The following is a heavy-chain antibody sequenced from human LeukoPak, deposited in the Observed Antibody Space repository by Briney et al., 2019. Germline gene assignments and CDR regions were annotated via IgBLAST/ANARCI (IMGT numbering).Heavy chain of an antibody. J-gene: IGHJ5*02. CDR2: ISAYNGNT. V-gene: IGHV1-18*01. CDR3: ARVEGDIVVVPTNDP. D-gene: IGHD2-2*01. Sequence: ASVKVSCKASGYTFTSYGISWVRQAPGQGLEWMGWISAYNGNTNYAQKLQGRVTMTTDTSTSTAYMELRSLRSDDTAVYYCARVEGDIVVVPTNDPWGQGTLVTVSS. CDR1: GYTFTSYG.